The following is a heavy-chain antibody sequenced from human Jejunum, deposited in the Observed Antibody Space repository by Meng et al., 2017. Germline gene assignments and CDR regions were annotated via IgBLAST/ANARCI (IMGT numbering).Heavy chain of an antibody. D-gene: IGHD5-24*01. Sequence: QVQLQESCPGLVRPSETLSLTCTVSGGSVNNPNWYSWVRQSPEKQLEWIGEIFHTGSTNYNPSLKSRVTISIDKSKTLLSLNLRSVTAADTAVYYCAKAAAYNLDYWGQGTLVTVSS. CDR3: AKAAAYNLDY. V-gene: IGHV4-4*02. CDR1: GGSVNNPNW. J-gene: IGHJ4*02. CDR2: IFHTGST.